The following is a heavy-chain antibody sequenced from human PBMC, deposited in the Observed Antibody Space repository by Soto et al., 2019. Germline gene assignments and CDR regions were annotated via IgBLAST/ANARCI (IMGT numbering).Heavy chain of an antibody. D-gene: IGHD1-26*01. CDR3: TQIYGSGSWGWYFHS. V-gene: IGHV2-5*02. CDR2: IFWDKND. J-gene: IGHJ4*02. Sequence: QITLKESGPSLVRPTETLTLTCTFSGFSLITGVGVGWVRQPPGKALEWLAVIFWDKNDYYRPSLQTRVTISXNXSXDXXVLTLTNMDPEDTATYFCTQIYGSGSWGWYFHSWGQGTLATVSS. CDR1: GFSLITGVG.